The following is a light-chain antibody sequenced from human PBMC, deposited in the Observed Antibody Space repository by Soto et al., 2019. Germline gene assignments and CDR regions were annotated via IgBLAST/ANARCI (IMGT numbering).Light chain of an antibody. CDR1: SSNVGGNS. CDR2: RNN. CDR3: ATWDVSLSAWV. V-gene: IGLV1-47*01. J-gene: IGLJ3*02. Sequence: QSVLTQPPSASGTPGQRVTISCSGSSSNVGGNSVYWYQQLPRTAPKLLVFRNNQRPSGVPDRFSGSKSGTSASLAISGLRSEDEADYYCATWDVSLSAWVFGGGTQLTVL.